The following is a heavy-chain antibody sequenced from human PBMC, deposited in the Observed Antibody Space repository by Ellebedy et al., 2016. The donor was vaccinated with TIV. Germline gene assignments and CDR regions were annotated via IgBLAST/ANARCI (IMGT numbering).Heavy chain of an antibody. J-gene: IGHJ4*02. V-gene: IGHV1-46*01. D-gene: IGHD3-16*01. CDR1: GYTFTSYH. Sequence: ASVKVSCKASGYTFTSYHIHWVRQAPGQGLEWMGIINPSGGSTSYAQKFQGRVTMTRDTSTSTVYMELSSLRSEDTAVYYCARGYVVADFDYWGLGTLVTVSS. CDR2: INPSGGST. CDR3: ARGYVVADFDY.